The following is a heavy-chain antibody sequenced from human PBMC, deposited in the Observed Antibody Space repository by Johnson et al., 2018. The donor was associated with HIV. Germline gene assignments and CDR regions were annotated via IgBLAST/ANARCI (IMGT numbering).Heavy chain of an antibody. V-gene: IGHV3-30*02. Sequence: QVQLVESGGGVVQHGGSLRLSCAASGFTFSSYGMHWVRQAPGKGLEWVAFIRYDGSNKYYADSVKGRFTISRDNAKNTLYLQMNSLRAEDTAVYYCARGGSYLTLDDAFDIWGQGTMVTVSS. J-gene: IGHJ3*02. CDR2: IRYDGSNK. CDR3: ARGGSYLTLDDAFDI. D-gene: IGHD1-26*01. CDR1: GFTFSSYG.